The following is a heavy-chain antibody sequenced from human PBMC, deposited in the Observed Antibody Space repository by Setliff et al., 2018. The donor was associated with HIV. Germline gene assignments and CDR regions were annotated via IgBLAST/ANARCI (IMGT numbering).Heavy chain of an antibody. Sequence: GASVKVSCKASGGTFSSYAISWVRQAPGQGLEWMGGIIPIFGTANYAQKFQGRVTITADESTNTAYMELSSLRSEDTAVYYCASGSHGDGATDYWGLGTLVTVSS. CDR1: GGTFSSYA. CDR3: ASGSHGDGATDY. J-gene: IGHJ4*02. CDR2: IIPIFGTA. V-gene: IGHV1-69*13. D-gene: IGHD1-26*01.